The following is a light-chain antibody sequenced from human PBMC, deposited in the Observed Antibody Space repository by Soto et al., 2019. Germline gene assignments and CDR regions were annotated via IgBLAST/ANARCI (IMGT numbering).Light chain of an antibody. Sequence: DIQMTQSPSSLSASVGDSVTITCRASQGISSYLAWYQQKPGKAPKLLIYAASTLQSGVPSRFSGSGSGTDFTLPISCLQSEDFAAYYCQQSYSSLSITFGQGTRLEIK. V-gene: IGKV1-9*01. J-gene: IGKJ5*01. CDR1: QGISSY. CDR2: AAS. CDR3: QQSYSSLSIT.